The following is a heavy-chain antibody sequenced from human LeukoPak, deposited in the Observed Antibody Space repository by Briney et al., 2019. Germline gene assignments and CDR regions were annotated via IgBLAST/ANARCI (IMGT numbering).Heavy chain of an antibody. V-gene: IGHV3-74*01. CDR3: ARDVGIAVPGLLY. CDR1: GFTFSSYW. J-gene: IGHJ4*02. Sequence: GGSLRLSCAASGFTFSSYWMHWVRQAPGKGLVGVSRTYSDGSDTGYADSVKGRFTISRDNANNTLYLQMNSLRAEDTALYYCARDVGIAVPGLLYWGQGTLVTVSS. D-gene: IGHD6-19*01. CDR2: TYSDGSDT.